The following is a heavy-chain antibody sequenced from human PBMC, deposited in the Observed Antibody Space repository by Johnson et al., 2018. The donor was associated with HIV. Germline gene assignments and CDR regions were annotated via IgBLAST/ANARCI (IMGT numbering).Heavy chain of an antibody. V-gene: IGHV3-53*01. J-gene: IGHJ3*02. CDR3: ARVQSLQWELLDGDAFDI. CDR1: GFTVR. CDR2: IYSGGST. Sequence: VLLVESGGGLIQPGGSLRLSCVASGFTVRKGLEWVSVIYSGGSTYYADSVKGRFTISRDNSKNTLYLQMNSLRAEDTAVYYCARVQSLQWELLDGDAFDIWGQGTMVTVSS. D-gene: IGHD1-26*01.